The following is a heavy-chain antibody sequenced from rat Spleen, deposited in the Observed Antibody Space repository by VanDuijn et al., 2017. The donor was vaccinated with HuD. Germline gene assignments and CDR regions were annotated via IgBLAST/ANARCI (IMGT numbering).Heavy chain of an antibody. CDR1: GYTFTSYD. D-gene: IGHD1-4*01. CDR2: IKTGSGGT. V-gene: IGHV1-57*01. J-gene: IGHJ3*01. CDR3: ARGYSYGGFVY. Sequence: QIQLQQSGAALAKPGSSVKISCKAFGYTFTSYDINWIKQTTGQGFEYFGNIKTGSGGTYYNEKFKDKATLTVDKSSSTAFMQLSSLTPEDSAVYYCARGYSYGGFVYWGQGTLVTVSS.